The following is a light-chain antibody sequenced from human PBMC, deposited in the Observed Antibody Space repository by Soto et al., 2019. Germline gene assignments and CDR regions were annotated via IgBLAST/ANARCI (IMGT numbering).Light chain of an antibody. CDR2: EVS. Sequence: QSVLAQPEAVAGASVQATTISCTGTSSDIGGYYYVSWSQHHPGKAPKHLLYEVSNRPSGVSNRFSGSKSGNTASLTISGLQTEDEANYYCSSSTSSSTYVFGTGTKVTVL. V-gene: IGLV2-14*01. CDR3: SSSTSSSTYV. J-gene: IGLJ1*01. CDR1: SSDIGGYYY.